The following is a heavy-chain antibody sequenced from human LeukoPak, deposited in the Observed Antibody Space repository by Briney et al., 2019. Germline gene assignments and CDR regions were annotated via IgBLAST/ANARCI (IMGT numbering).Heavy chain of an antibody. J-gene: IGHJ4*02. Sequence: ASVKVSCKASGYTFTSYAMHWVRQAPGQRLEWMGWINAGNGNTKYSQEFQGRVTITRDTSASTAYMELSSLRSEDMAVYYCARALPRTYGDYAVMDYWGQGTLVTVSS. CDR2: INAGNGNT. D-gene: IGHD4-17*01. CDR1: GYTFTSYA. V-gene: IGHV1-3*03. CDR3: ARALPRTYGDYAVMDY.